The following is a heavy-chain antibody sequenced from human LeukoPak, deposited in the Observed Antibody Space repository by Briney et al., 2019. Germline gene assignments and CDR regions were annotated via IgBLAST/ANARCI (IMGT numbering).Heavy chain of an antibody. CDR3: ARVPGIAAAGSMDV. CDR2: IIPILGIA. Sequence: SVKVSCKASGYTFTSYTMHWVRQAPGQGLEWMGRIIPILGIANYAQKFQGRVTITADKSTSTAYMELSSLRSEDTAVYYCARVPGIAAAGSMDVWGQGTTVTVSS. V-gene: IGHV1-69*02. CDR1: GYTFTSYT. D-gene: IGHD6-13*01. J-gene: IGHJ6*02.